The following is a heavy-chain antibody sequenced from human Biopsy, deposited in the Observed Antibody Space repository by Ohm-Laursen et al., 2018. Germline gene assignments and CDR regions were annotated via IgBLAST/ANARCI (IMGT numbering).Heavy chain of an antibody. CDR2: ISWNSDSI. Sequence: SLRLSCTASGFSFDNHVMHWVRQAPGKGLEWVSGISWNSDSIGYADSVKGRFTISRDNAKNSLYLQMNSLRSEDPALYYCAKDRYPSSWHYYYGMDVWGQGTTVTVSS. CDR1: GFSFDNHV. V-gene: IGHV3-9*01. CDR3: AKDRYPSSWHYYYGMDV. J-gene: IGHJ6*02. D-gene: IGHD6-13*01.